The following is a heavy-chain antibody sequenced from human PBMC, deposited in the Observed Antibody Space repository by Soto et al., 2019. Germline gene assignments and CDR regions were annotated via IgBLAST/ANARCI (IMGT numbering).Heavy chain of an antibody. CDR2: ISAYNGNT. J-gene: IGHJ5*02. CDR1: GYTFTSYG. V-gene: IGHV1-18*01. Sequence: ASVKVSCKASGYTFTSYGISWVRQAPGQGLEWMGWISAYNGNTNYAQKLQGRVTMTTDTSTSTAYMELRSLRSDDTAVYYCARDYGSSGPVDWFDPWGQGTLVTVSS. CDR3: ARDYGSSGPVDWFDP. D-gene: IGHD6-6*01.